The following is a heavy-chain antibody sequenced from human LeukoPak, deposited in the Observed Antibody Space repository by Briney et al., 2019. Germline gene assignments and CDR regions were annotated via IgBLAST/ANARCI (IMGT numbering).Heavy chain of an antibody. CDR1: GFTFSSYA. CDR3: AREARPRGYFDY. CDR2: ISSNGGST. Sequence: PGGSLRLSCAASGFTFSSYAMHWVPQAPGKGLEYVSAISSNGGSTYYANSVKGRFTISRDNSKNTLYLQMGSLRAEDMAVYYCAREARPRGYFDYWGQGTLVTVSS. V-gene: IGHV3-64*01. D-gene: IGHD3-10*01. J-gene: IGHJ4*02.